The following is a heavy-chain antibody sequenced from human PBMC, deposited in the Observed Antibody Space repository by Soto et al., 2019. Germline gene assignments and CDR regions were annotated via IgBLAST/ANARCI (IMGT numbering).Heavy chain of an antibody. D-gene: IGHD3-16*01. Sequence: QVQLVQSGDEVKKPGASVKVSCKASGYIFVNYGIAWVRQAPGQGLEWMGWISPYTGNTHSASKVQGRLTMTTDTSTSTAYMDLGSLTSDDPAVYYCVMVDNYVTPTPQDVLGEGTTVTVAS. J-gene: IGHJ6*04. V-gene: IGHV1-18*01. CDR2: ISPYTGNT. CDR3: VMVDNYVTPTPQDV. CDR1: GYIFVNYG.